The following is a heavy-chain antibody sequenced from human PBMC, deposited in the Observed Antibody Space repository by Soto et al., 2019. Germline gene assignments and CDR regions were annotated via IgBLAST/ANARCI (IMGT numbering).Heavy chain of an antibody. CDR3: ARPPGGRGYYYGMDV. Sequence: QVQLVQSGAEVKKPGSSVKVSCKASGGTFSSYAISWVRQAPGQGLEWMGGINPIFGTANYAQKFQGRVTIPADESRSTAYMDLSSLRSEDTAVYSCARPPGGRGYYYGMDVWGQGPTVTVSS. D-gene: IGHD2-15*01. V-gene: IGHV1-69*12. J-gene: IGHJ6*02. CDR2: INPIFGTA. CDR1: GGTFSSYA.